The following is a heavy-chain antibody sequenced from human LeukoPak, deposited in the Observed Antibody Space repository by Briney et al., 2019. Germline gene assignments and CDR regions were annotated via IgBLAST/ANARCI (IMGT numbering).Heavy chain of an antibody. V-gene: IGHV3-74*01. CDR3: ARDFLLESPGDDFDF. J-gene: IGHJ4*02. Sequence: GGSLRLSCAACGFSFSDKWMHWVRQVPGKGLMWVARINPDGSVTSCAGSVKGRFTISRDNSKSSLYLEMNNLRVEDTALYYCARDFLLESPGDDFDFWGQGTLVTVSS. CDR2: INPDGSVT. D-gene: IGHD1-1*01. CDR1: GFSFSDKW.